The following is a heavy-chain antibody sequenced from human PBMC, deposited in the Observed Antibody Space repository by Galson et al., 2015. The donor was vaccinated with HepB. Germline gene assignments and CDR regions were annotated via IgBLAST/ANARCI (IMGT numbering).Heavy chain of an antibody. V-gene: IGHV3-30*02. D-gene: IGHD3-10*01. CDR1: GFTFSSYG. J-gene: IGHJ4*02. Sequence: SLRLSCAASGFTFSSYGMHWVRQAPGKGLEWVAFIRYDGSNKYYADSVKGRFTISRDNSKNTLYLQMNSLRAEDTAVYYCAKGPGVAIPDVLLRFGNFDYWGQGTLVTVSS. CDR3: AKGPGVAIPDVLLRFGNFDY. CDR2: IRYDGSNK.